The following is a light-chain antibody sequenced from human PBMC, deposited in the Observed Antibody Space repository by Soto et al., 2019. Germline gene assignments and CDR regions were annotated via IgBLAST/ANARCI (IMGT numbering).Light chain of an antibody. Sequence: DIVMTQSTDSLAVSLGERATINCKSSPSVLYSTNTKTSLAWYQQKPGQPPKLLIYWASTRESGVPHRFIGSGSGRDFTLTISSLQAEDVAVYYCQQYYSTPLTFGPGTKVYIK. CDR3: QQYYSTPLT. CDR2: WAS. V-gene: IGKV4-1*01. J-gene: IGKJ3*01. CDR1: PSVLYSTNTKTS.